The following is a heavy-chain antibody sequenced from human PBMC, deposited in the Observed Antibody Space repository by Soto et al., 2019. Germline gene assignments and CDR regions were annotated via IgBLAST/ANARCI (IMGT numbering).Heavy chain of an antibody. V-gene: IGHV1-46*01. D-gene: IGHD6-13*01. CDR1: RYTFTSFH. CDR3: SRIAVAGLTYFDF. CDR2: INTSRGGT. J-gene: IGHJ4*02. Sequence: QVQLVQSGAEVKKPGASVAVSCKESRYTFTSFHIYWVREAPGQGLEWMGVINTSRGGTGYEQKFQGRVGMTRDTSTSTVYMVLSSLRSEDHAVYYCSRIAVAGLTYFDFWGQGTQVTVSS.